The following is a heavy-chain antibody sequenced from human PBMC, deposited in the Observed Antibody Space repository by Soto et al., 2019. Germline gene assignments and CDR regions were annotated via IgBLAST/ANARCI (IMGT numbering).Heavy chain of an antibody. CDR3: ARFDTAMVTSDY. CDR2: IYYSGST. D-gene: IGHD5-18*01. CDR1: GGSISSGGYY. Sequence: SETLSLTCTVSGGSISSGGYYWSWIRQHPGKGLEWIGYIYYSGSTYYNPSLKSRVTISVDTSKNQFSLKLSSVTAADTAVYYCARFDTAMVTSDYWGQGTLVTVSS. J-gene: IGHJ4*02. V-gene: IGHV4-31*03.